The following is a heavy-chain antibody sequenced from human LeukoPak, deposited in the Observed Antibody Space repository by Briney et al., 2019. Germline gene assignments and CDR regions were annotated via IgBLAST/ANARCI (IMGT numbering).Heavy chain of an antibody. J-gene: IGHJ4*02. Sequence: GRSLRLSCAASGFTFSNYAMHWVRQAPGKGLEWVAVISYDGSNKYYADSVKGRFTISRDNSKNTLYLQMNSLRAEDTAVYYCARFDYGFDYWGQGTLVTVSS. CDR1: GFTFSNYA. CDR3: ARFDYGFDY. CDR2: ISYDGSNK. D-gene: IGHD4-17*01. V-gene: IGHV3-30*04.